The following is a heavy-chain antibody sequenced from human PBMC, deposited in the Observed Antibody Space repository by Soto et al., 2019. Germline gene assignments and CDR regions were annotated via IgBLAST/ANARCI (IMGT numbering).Heavy chain of an antibody. Sequence: LSLTFTVSGXSISTSSYYWGWIRQPPGKGLEWIGSIYYSGSTYYNPSLKSRVTMSVDTSKTQFSLKLSSVTAADTAVYYCAIFYGRIAYYYDYGMDVWGQGTTVTVSS. CDR3: AIFYGRIAYYYDYGMDV. J-gene: IGHJ6*02. V-gene: IGHV4-39*01. D-gene: IGHD3-22*01. CDR2: IYYSGST. CDR1: GXSISTSSYY.